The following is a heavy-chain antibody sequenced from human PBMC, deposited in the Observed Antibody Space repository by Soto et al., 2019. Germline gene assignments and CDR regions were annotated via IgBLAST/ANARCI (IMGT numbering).Heavy chain of an antibody. V-gene: IGHV4-31*03. Sequence: SETLSLTCTVSGGSINSGGYYWSWIRQHPGKGLEWIGYIYYTGNTYYNPSLKSRVTISVDTSKNRFSLKLSSVTAADTAVYYRARGPYSNYVVDYWGQGTLVTVPQ. CDR3: ARGPYSNYVVDY. D-gene: IGHD4-4*01. CDR2: IYYTGNT. CDR1: GGSINSGGYY. J-gene: IGHJ4*02.